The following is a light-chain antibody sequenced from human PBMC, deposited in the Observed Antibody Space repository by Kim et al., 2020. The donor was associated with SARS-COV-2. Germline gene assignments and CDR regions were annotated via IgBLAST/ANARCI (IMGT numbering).Light chain of an antibody. CDR1: SSNIGSNT. V-gene: IGLV1-44*01. CDR2: TDD. J-gene: IGLJ3*02. Sequence: ELTQPPSASGTPGQRVTISCSGSSSNIGSNTVNWYQQFPGTAPQLLIDTDDRRPSGVSDRVSCSKSGTSASLAISALRSEDEADYYCATWDDSLDVWMFDGGTQLNVL. CDR3: ATWDDSLDVWM.